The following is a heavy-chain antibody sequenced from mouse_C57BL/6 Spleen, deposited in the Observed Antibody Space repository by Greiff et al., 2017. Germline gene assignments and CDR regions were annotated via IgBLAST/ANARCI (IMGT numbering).Heavy chain of an antibody. Sequence: QVQLQQSGPELVKPGASVKLSCKASGYTFTSYDINWVQQRPGQGLEWLGWIYPRDGSTKYNEKFKGKATLTVDTSSSPAYMVLHSLTSEDSAVYFCARDENYYGKDYYAMDYWGQGTSVTVSS. V-gene: IGHV1-85*01. J-gene: IGHJ4*01. CDR1: GYTFTSYD. D-gene: IGHD1-1*01. CDR2: IYPRDGST. CDR3: ARDENYYGKDYYAMDY.